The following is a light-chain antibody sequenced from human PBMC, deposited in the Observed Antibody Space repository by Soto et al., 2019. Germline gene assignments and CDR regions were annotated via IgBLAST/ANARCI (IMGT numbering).Light chain of an antibody. J-gene: IGLJ1*01. Sequence: QSALTQPRSVSGSPGQSVTISCTGTSSDVGAFDFVSWYQQCPGQAPKPMIYDVTNRPSGVPDRFSGSKSGNTAFLTISGLQAEDEAEYYCCSYAGTYTAYVFGTGTKLTVL. CDR3: CSYAGTYTAYV. CDR2: DVT. CDR1: SSDVGAFDF. V-gene: IGLV2-11*01.